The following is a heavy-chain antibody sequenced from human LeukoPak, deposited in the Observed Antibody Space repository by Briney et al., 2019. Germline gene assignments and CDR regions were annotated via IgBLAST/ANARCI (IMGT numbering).Heavy chain of an antibody. CDR1: GGSISSYY. CDR2: IYYSGST. D-gene: IGHD2-21*01. CDR3: ATFRDYSVFDY. Sequence: PSGTLSLTCTVSGGSISSYYWSWIRQAPGKGLEWIGYIYYSGSTNYNPSLKSRVTISVDTSKNQFSLKLSSVTAADTAVYYCATFRDYSVFDYWGQGTLVTVSS. J-gene: IGHJ4*02. V-gene: IGHV4-59*01.